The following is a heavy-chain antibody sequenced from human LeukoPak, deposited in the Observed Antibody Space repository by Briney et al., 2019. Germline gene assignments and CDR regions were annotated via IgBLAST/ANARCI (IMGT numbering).Heavy chain of an antibody. Sequence: GGSLRLSRAPSGFTFTSSVMGWVRQAPGKGLEWVTTISGSGGSTYYADSVKGRFTISRDNSKNTLYLQMSSLTAEDTALYYCAKGAGSSPSNLFDAWGQGTLVTVSS. CDR1: GFTFTSSV. D-gene: IGHD6-6*01. J-gene: IGHJ5*02. CDR2: ISGSGGST. V-gene: IGHV3-23*01. CDR3: AKGAGSSPSNLFDA.